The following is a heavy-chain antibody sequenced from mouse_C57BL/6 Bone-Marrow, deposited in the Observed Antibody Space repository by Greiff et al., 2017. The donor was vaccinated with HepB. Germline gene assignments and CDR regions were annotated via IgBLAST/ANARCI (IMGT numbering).Heavy chain of an antibody. CDR1: GYTFTSYW. CDR2: IDPNSGGT. D-gene: IGHD3-2*02. Sequence: VQLQQPGAELVKPGASVKLSCKASGYTFTSYWMHWVKQRPGRGLEWIGRIDPNSGGTKYNEKFKSKATLTVDKPSSTAYMQLSSLTSEDSAVYYCERGGLRLQGYYYAMDYWGQGTSVTVSS. CDR3: ERGGLRLQGYYYAMDY. J-gene: IGHJ4*01. V-gene: IGHV1-72*01.